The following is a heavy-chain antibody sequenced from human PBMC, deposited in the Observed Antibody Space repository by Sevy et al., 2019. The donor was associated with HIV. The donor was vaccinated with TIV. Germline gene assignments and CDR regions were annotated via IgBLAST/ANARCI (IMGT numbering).Heavy chain of an antibody. Sequence: GGSLRLSCAASGFTVIYSYMSWVRQAPGRGLEWVATIYGGGGTDYPDSVKGRFTISRDNSKNSLYLQMNNLRDEDTAVYYCAREWGYCSGGSCYPHNWFDPWGQGSLVTVSS. CDR2: IYGGGGT. V-gene: IGHV3-53*01. J-gene: IGHJ5*02. D-gene: IGHD2-15*01. CDR3: AREWGYCSGGSCYPHNWFDP. CDR1: GFTVIYSY.